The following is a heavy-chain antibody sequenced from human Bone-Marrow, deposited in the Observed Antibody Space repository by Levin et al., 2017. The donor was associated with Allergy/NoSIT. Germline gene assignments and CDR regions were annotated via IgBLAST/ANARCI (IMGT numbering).Heavy chain of an antibody. Sequence: GGSLRLSCAASGFTFSDYYMTWIRQAPGKGLEWVSHIGADGTTYYADSVKGRLTISRDNAKNLVSLHMNSLRGEDTAVYYCARDRGPNDYWGQGTLVTVSS. CDR1: GFTFSDYY. J-gene: IGHJ4*02. V-gene: IGHV3-69-1*01. CDR2: IGADGTT. CDR3: ARDRGPNDY. D-gene: IGHD3-10*01.